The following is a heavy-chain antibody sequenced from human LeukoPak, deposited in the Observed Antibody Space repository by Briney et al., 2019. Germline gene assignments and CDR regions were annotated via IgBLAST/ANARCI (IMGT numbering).Heavy chain of an antibody. J-gene: IGHJ4*02. D-gene: IGHD3-22*01. CDR3: ARDSGSDYYSSAGY. CDR2: ISDSGDTQ. Sequence: GGSLRLSCAASGFTFGDYYMSWIRQAPGKGLEWVSYISDSGDTQYYADSVKGRFTISRDSGENSLYLQMNSLRVDDTAVYYCARDSGSDYYSSAGYWGQGTLVTVSS. CDR1: GFTFGDYY. V-gene: IGHV3-11*01.